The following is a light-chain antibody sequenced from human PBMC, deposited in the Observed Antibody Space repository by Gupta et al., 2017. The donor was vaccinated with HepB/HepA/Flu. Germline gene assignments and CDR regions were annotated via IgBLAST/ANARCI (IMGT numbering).Light chain of an antibody. CDR2: DAS. V-gene: IGKV3-11*01. CDR1: QSVRSL. CDR3: HQLTNWPRST. J-gene: IGKJ1*01. Sequence: EIVLTQCPVNVSLSPEERATRSCRASQSVRSLLAWYQQKPGQALRLLIYDASNRGSGIPARFSGSGYGKDFTLTISSRQPDDSAIYYCHQLTNWPRSTFGQGTTVEIK.